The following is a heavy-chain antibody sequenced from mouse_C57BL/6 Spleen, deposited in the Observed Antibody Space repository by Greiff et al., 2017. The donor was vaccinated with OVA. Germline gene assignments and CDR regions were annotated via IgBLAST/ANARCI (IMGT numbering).Heavy chain of an antibody. Sequence: EVNLVESGGGLVKPGGSLKLSCAASGFTFSSYTMSWVRQTPEKRLEWVATISGGGGNTYYPDSVKGRFTISRDNAKNTLYLQMSSLRSEDTALYYCARHGYDYGYAMDYWGQGTSVTVSS. CDR3: ARHGYDYGYAMDY. J-gene: IGHJ4*01. V-gene: IGHV5-9*01. CDR2: ISGGGGNT. D-gene: IGHD2-4*01. CDR1: GFTFSSYT.